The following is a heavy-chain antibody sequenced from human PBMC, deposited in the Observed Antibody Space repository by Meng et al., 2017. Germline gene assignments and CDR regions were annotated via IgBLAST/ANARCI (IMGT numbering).Heavy chain of an antibody. CDR2: IKQDGSEK. Sequence: GGSLRLSCAASGFTFSSYWMSWVRQAPGKGLEWVANIKQDGSEKYYVDSVKGRFTISRDNAKNSLYLQMNSLRAEDTAVYYCAREQRGPSGYYYYGMDVWGQGTTVTGS. CDR3: AREQRGPSGYYYYGMDV. J-gene: IGHJ6*02. CDR1: GFTFSSYW. V-gene: IGHV3-7*01. D-gene: IGHD3-10*01.